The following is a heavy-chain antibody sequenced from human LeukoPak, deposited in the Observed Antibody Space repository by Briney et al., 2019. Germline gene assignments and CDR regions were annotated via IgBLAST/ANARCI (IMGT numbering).Heavy chain of an antibody. Sequence: SETLSFTCTVSGGSISSYYWSWIRQPPGKGLEWIGYIYYSGSTNYNPSLKSRVTISVDTSKNQFSLKLSSVTAADTAVYYCARHFRDFWSGYFNFDYWGQGTLVTVSS. V-gene: IGHV4-59*08. CDR3: ARHFRDFWSGYFNFDY. CDR1: GGSISSYY. CDR2: IYYSGST. D-gene: IGHD3-3*01. J-gene: IGHJ4*02.